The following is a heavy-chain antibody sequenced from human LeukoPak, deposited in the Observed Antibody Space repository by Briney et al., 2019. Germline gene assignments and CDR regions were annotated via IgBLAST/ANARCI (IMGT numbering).Heavy chain of an antibody. CDR3: ARDQGSPGYCSGGSCPIGY. Sequence: GGSLRLSCAASGFTFSSYAMHWVRRAPGKGLEYVSAISSNGGSTYYADSVKGRFTISRDNSKNTLYLQMGSLRAEDMAVYYCARDQGSPGYCSGGSCPIGYWGQGTLVTVSS. CDR2: ISSNGGST. V-gene: IGHV3-64*02. J-gene: IGHJ4*02. CDR1: GFTFSSYA. D-gene: IGHD2-15*01.